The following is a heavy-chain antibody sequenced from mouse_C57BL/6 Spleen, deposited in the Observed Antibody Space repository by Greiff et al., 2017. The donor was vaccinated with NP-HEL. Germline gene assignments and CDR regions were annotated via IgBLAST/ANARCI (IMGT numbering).Heavy chain of an antibody. Sequence: QVQLKESGAELVRPGASVTLSCKASGYTFTDYEMHWVKQTPVHGLEWIGAIDPETGGTAYNQKFKGKAILTADKSSSTAYMELRSLTSEDSAVYYCTRGRESTMVTSRVPFFDYWGQGTTLTVSS. J-gene: IGHJ2*01. D-gene: IGHD2-2*01. V-gene: IGHV1-15*01. CDR2: IDPETGGT. CDR3: TRGRESTMVTSRVPFFDY. CDR1: GYTFTDYE.